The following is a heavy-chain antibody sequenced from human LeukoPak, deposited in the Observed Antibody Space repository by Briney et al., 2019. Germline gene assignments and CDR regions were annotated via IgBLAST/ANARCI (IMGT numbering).Heavy chain of an antibody. D-gene: IGHD6-19*01. CDR1: GFTVSSNY. Sequence: GGSLRLSCAASGFTVSSNYMSWVRQAPGKGLEWVSVIYSGGSTYYADSVKGRFTISRDNAKNSLYLQMNSLRDEDTAVYYCARDEVRSGWYGYYFDYWGQGTLVTVSS. V-gene: IGHV3-53*01. CDR3: ARDEVRSGWYGYYFDY. CDR2: IYSGGST. J-gene: IGHJ4*02.